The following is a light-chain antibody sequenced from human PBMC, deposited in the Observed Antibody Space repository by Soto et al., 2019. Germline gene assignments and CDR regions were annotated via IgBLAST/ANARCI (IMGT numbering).Light chain of an antibody. CDR1: QSVSTTY. J-gene: IGKJ4*01. CDR3: QRFGSSPRP. Sequence: VVTQSPGPLSSSPGERATLSCRASQSVSTTYLAWYQQKPGQAPRLLIYGASSRATGIPDRFSGSGSGPGLTLTSRRLEPGEFGVYHCQRFGSSPRPVGGGTEV. V-gene: IGKV3-20*01. CDR2: GAS.